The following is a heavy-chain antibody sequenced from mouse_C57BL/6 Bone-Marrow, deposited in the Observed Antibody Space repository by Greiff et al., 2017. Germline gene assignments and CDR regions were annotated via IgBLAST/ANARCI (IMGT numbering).Heavy chain of an antibody. J-gene: IGHJ2*01. V-gene: IGHV2-9-1*01. CDR2: IWTGGGT. CDR1: GFSLTSYA. Sequence: VKLMESGPGLVAPSQSLSITCTVSGFSLTSYAISWVRQPPGKGLEWLGVIWTGGGTNYNSALKYRLSISKDNSKSQVFLKMNSLQTDDTARYYCARSSYYYSYYCDYWGQGTTLTVSS. CDR3: ARSSYYYSYYCDY. D-gene: IGHD1-1*01.